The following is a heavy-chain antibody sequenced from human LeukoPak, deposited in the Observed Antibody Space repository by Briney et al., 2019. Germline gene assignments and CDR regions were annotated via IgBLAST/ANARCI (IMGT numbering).Heavy chain of an antibody. V-gene: IGHV4-59*10. CDR3: ARGSFDSSGYYVFDY. Sequence: SETLSLTCAVYGGSFSGYYWSWIRQPPGKGLEWIGRIYNSGNTNYSPSLESRVTMSADTSKNHFSLRLTSVTAADTAVYYCARGSFDSSGYYVFDYWGQGRLVTVSS. D-gene: IGHD3-22*01. CDR1: GGSFSGYY. CDR2: IYNSGNT. J-gene: IGHJ4*02.